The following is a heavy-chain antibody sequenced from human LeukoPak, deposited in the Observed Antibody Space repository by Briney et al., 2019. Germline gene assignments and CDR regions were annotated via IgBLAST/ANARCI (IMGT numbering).Heavy chain of an antibody. CDR2: ISRDGSRT. CDR3: VRDYYDSSGYYPDH. Sequence: PAGGSLRLSCAASGFTFSTYLMHWVRQAPGKGLVWVSRISRDGSRTTYADSVKGRFTISRDNAKNTLYLQMNSLRAEDTAVYYCVRDYYDSSGYYPDHWGQGTLVTVSS. V-gene: IGHV3-74*01. J-gene: IGHJ4*02. CDR1: GFTFSTYL. D-gene: IGHD3-22*01.